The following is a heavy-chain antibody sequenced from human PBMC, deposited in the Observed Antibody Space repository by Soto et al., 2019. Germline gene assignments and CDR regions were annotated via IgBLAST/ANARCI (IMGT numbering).Heavy chain of an antibody. CDR3: ARDRFGSWTFEY. CDR1: GYNFASNH. Sequence: GASVKVSCEASGYNFASNHMHWVRQIPGQGLEWMGIINPTDESTSYAQKFRGRVTLTRDTPTNTDYMELSGLTSEDTAVYYCARDRFGSWTFEYWGQGTLVTVYS. V-gene: IGHV1-46*01. J-gene: IGHJ4*02. CDR2: INPTDEST. D-gene: IGHD6-13*01.